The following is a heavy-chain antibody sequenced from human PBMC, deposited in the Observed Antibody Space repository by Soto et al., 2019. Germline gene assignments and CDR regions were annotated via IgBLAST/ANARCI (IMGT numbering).Heavy chain of an antibody. CDR1: GYSFTSYW. D-gene: IGHD6-19*01. CDR3: ARLRSGWYYYYYGMDV. Sequence: GESLKISCKGSGYSFTSYWISWGLQMPGKGLEWMGRIDPSDSYTNYSPSFQGHVTISADKSISTAYLQWSSLKASDTAMYYCARLRSGWYYYYYGMDVWGQGTTVTVSS. J-gene: IGHJ6*02. CDR2: IDPSDSYT. V-gene: IGHV5-10-1*01.